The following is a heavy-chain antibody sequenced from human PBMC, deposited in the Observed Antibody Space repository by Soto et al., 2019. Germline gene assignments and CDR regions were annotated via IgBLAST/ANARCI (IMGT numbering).Heavy chain of an antibody. J-gene: IGHJ3*02. Sequence: EVQLVESGGGLVQPGRSLRLSCIASGFTFEDHAMHWVRQSPGKGLEWVSGISWNSNSVDYADSVKGRFTVSRDNVKNCLYLQVDSMIAEDTARFFCVRDTSSVIISSTWYFCSGSFDIWGQGTTVTGAS. CDR1: GFTFEDHA. D-gene: IGHD6-13*01. V-gene: IGHV3-9*01. CDR3: VRDTSSVIISSTWYFCSGSFDI. CDR2: ISWNSNSV.